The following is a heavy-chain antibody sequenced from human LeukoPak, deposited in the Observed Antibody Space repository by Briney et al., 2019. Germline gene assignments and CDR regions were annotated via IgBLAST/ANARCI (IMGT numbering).Heavy chain of an antibody. J-gene: IGHJ4*02. CDR3: ARSPLIWFGELLPHKNYYFDY. CDR1: GDSISDDY. Sequence: SETLSLTCTVSGDSISDDYWSWIRQPAGKGLEWIGRIYTSGSTNYNPSLKSRVTMSVDTSKNQFSLKLSSVTAADTAVYYCARSPLIWFGELLPHKNYYFDYWGQGTLVTVSS. CDR2: IYTSGST. D-gene: IGHD3-10*01. V-gene: IGHV4-4*07.